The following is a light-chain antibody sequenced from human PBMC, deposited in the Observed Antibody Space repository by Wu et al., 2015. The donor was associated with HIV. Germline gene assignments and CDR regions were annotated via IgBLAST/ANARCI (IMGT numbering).Light chain of an antibody. CDR2: DAS. V-gene: IGKV1-33*01. Sequence: DIQMTQSPSSLSASVGDRVTISCQASQDISNHLNWYQQKVGKAPKLLIYDASNLEAGVPSGLSGTGSGTNFTLTISSLQPEDIATYYCQQYEDLPITFGGGPKVEIK. J-gene: IGKJ4*01. CDR3: QQYEDLPIT. CDR1: QDISNH.